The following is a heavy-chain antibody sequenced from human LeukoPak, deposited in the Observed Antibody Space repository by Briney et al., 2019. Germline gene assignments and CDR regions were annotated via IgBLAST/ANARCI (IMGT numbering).Heavy chain of an antibody. CDR2: IYNSGST. J-gene: IGHJ6*03. CDR1: GGSISNYY. D-gene: IGHD2-2*01. V-gene: IGHV4-59*01. Sequence: SETLSLTCTVSGGSISNYYWSWIRQPPGKGLEWIGYIYNSGSTNCNPSLKSRVAISVDTSKNQFSLKLNSVTAADTAVYYCTRIPVPALYYYYYMDVWGKGTTVTVSS. CDR3: TRIPVPALYYYYYMDV.